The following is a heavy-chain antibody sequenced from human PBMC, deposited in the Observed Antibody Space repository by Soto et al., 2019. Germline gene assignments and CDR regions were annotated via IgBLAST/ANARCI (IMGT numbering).Heavy chain of an antibody. D-gene: IGHD6-13*01. Sequence: QITLKESGPPLVEPTQTLTLTCAFSGFSLSTSGVGVGWIRQPPGKALEWLAFIYWDDDKRYSPSLKTRLTIIKXXSXNXXVLIMANMDPVDTATYYCAYRQEYRSSWDSGWFAPWGQGTLVTVSS. CDR3: AYRQEYRSSWDSGWFAP. CDR2: IYWDDDK. CDR1: GFSLSTSGVG. J-gene: IGHJ5*02. V-gene: IGHV2-5*02.